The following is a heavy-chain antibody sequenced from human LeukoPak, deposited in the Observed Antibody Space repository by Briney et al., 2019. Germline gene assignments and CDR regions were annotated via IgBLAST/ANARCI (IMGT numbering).Heavy chain of an antibody. CDR1: GFRFSNAW. Sequence: PGGSLRLSCAASGFRFSNAWMNWVRQAPGKGLEWIGHIKTKTDGGTTDYAAPVKGRFTISRDDSKNTLYLQVNSLKSEDTAVYYCTTDRLDNSGWSRGFDYWGQGTLVTVSS. D-gene: IGHD6-19*01. CDR2: IKTKTDGGTT. V-gene: IGHV3-15*01. J-gene: IGHJ4*02. CDR3: TTDRLDNSGWSRGFDY.